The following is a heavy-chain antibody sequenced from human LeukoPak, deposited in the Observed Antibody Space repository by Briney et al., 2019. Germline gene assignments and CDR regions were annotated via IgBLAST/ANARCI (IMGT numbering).Heavy chain of an antibody. CDR3: ARVFSSGWPDY. D-gene: IGHD6-19*01. CDR2: ISYDGSNK. CDR1: GFTFSSYA. V-gene: IGHV3-30-3*01. J-gene: IGHJ4*02. Sequence: GGSLGLSCAASGFTFSSYAMHWVRQAPGKGLEWVAVISYDGSNKYYADSVKGRFTISRDNSKNTLYLQMNSLRAEDTAVYYCARVFSSGWPDYWGQGTLVTVSS.